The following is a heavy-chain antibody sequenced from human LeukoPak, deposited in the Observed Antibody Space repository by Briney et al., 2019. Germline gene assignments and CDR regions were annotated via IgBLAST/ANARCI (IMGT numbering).Heavy chain of an antibody. V-gene: IGHV4-39*01. CDR2: IYYSGST. CDR1: GASISSRSYY. CDR3: ARHERSSFYYESRGNWFDP. Sequence: SETLSLTCTVSGASISSRSYYWGWVRQPPGKGLEWVGSIYYSGSTYYNPSLQSRVTMSVDTSNNQVSLKVTSVTAADTAVYYCARHERSSFYYESRGNWFDPWGQGTLVTVSS. D-gene: IGHD3-22*01. J-gene: IGHJ5*02.